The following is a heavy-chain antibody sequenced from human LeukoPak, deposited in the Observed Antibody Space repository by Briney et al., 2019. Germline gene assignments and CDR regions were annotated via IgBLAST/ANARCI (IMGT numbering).Heavy chain of an antibody. D-gene: IGHD3-22*01. CDR2: ITSSSSTI. J-gene: IGHJ4*02. V-gene: IGHV3-48*01. CDR3: ARDRGGSGYYYDY. CDR1: GFIFSSYS. Sequence: GGSLRLSCAASGFIFSSYSMNWVRQAPGKGLEWVSYITSSSSTIYYADSVKGRFTISRDNAKNSLYLQMNSLRAEDTAVYYCARDRGGSGYYYDYWGQGTLVTVSS.